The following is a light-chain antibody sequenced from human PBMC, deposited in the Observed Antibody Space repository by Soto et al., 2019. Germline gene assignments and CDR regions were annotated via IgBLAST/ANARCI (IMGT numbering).Light chain of an antibody. CDR1: HIISSNY. J-gene: IGKJ4*01. CDR2: GAS. CDR3: QKYSASVLT. Sequence: EVVLTQSPGTLCLSPGERPTLSCRASHIISSNYLAWYQQKSGQPPRLLIFGASFRAPGVTDRFSGRGSGTDFTLTISGLEPEDFAIYFCQKYSASVLTFGGGTRVDI. V-gene: IGKV3-20*01.